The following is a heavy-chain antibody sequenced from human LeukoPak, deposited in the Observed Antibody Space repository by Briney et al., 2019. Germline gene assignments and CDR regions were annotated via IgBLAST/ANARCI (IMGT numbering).Heavy chain of an antibody. J-gene: IGHJ4*02. CDR2: KYYSGST. CDR3: ARDIGAGDTWIQLY. CDR1: GGSMTTRNYY. D-gene: IGHD5-18*01. Sequence: KPSETLSLTCAVSGGSMTTRNYYWGWIRQPPGKGLEWIGHKYYSGSTYYNPSLKSRVTISVDTSKNQFSLKLSSVTAADTAVYYCARDIGAGDTWIQLYWGQGTLVTVSS. V-gene: IGHV4-39*07.